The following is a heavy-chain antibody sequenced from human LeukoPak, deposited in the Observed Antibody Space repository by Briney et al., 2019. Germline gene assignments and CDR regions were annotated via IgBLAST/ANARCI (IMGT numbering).Heavy chain of an antibody. CDR1: GGTFNSYA. D-gene: IGHD5-24*01. CDR2: IIPIFGTA. CDR3: ARGEIGYNSFDY. V-gene: IGHV1-69*06. Sequence: SVKVSCKASGGTFNSYAISWVRQAPGQGLEWMGRIIPIFGTANYAQKFQGRVTITADKSTSTAYMELSSLRSEDTAVYYCARGEIGYNSFDYWGQGTLVTVSS. J-gene: IGHJ4*02.